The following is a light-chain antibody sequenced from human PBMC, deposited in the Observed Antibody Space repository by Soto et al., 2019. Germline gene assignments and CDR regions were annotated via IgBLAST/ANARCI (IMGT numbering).Light chain of an antibody. J-gene: IGKJ4*01. CDR3: QQYSTSPPGVT. CDR2: STS. Sequence: EIVLTQSPGTLSLSPGERATLSCRASQSVSSNYLAWYQQRPGQAPRLLIGSTSSRATGVPDRFSGSGSGTDFTLTISRLEPEDFAVYYCQQYSTSPPGVTFGGGTKVAIK. V-gene: IGKV3-20*01. CDR1: QSVSSNY.